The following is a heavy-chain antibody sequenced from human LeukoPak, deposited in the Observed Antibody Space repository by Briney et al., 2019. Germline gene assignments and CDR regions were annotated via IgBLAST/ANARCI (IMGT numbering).Heavy chain of an antibody. CDR2: ISANGDTT. CDR1: GFTFSSYA. D-gene: IGHD6-6*01. Sequence: GGSLRLSCAASGFTFSSYAMSWVRQAPGKGLEWVSTISANGDTTYYADSVKGRFTFSRDNSKNTLYLQMNSLRVEDTAVYYCAKVSTWGAARHLDYWGQGTLVTVSS. CDR3: AKVSTWGAARHLDY. J-gene: IGHJ4*02. V-gene: IGHV3-23*01.